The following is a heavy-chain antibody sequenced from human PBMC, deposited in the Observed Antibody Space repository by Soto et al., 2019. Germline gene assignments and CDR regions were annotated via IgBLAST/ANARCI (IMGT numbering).Heavy chain of an antibody. CDR1: GGTFSSYA. CDR2: IIPIFGTA. Sequence: ASVKVSCKASGGTFSSYAISWVRQAPGQGLEWMGGIIPIFGTANYAQKFQGRVTITADKSTSTAYMELSSLRSEDTAVYYCARAEQLVRFMDVWGKETTVTVAS. V-gene: IGHV1-69*06. J-gene: IGHJ6*04. CDR3: ARAEQLVRFMDV. D-gene: IGHD6-6*01.